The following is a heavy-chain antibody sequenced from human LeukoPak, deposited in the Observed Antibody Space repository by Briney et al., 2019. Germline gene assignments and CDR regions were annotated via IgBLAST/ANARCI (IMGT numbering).Heavy chain of an antibody. CDR3: AKKKGSRGGFDY. J-gene: IGHJ4*02. D-gene: IGHD6-13*01. Sequence: SGTLPLTCAVSGGSIGSSNWWSWVRQPPGKGLEWIGEIYHSGSTNYNPSLKSRVTISVDKSKNQFSLKLSSVTAADTAVYYCAKKKGSRGGFDYWGQGTLVTVSS. CDR2: IYHSGST. CDR1: GGSIGSSNW. V-gene: IGHV4-4*02.